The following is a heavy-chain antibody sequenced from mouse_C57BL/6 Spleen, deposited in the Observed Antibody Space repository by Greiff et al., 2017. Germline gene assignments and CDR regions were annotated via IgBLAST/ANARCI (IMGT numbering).Heavy chain of an antibody. CDR1: GYTFTSYW. CDR2: IDPSDSYT. Sequence: QVQLQQPGAELVKPGASVKLSCKASGYTFTSYWMQWVKQRPGQGLEWIGEIDPSDSYTNYNQKFKGKATLTVDTSSSTAYMQLSSLTSEDSAVYYCARNYSGSSSFDYWGQGTTLTVSS. J-gene: IGHJ2*01. V-gene: IGHV1-50*01. D-gene: IGHD1-1*01. CDR3: ARNYSGSSSFDY.